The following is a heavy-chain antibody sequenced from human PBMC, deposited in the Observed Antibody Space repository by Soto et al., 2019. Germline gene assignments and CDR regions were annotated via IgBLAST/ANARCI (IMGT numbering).Heavy chain of an antibody. CDR3: ARPPYDYIWGSYRGDAFDI. Sequence: ASVKGSCKASGYTFTSYDINWVRQATGQGLEWMGWMNPNSGNTGYAQKFQGRVTMTRNTSISTAYMELSSLRSEDTAVYYCARPPYDYIWGSYRGDAFDIWGQGTMVTVSS. V-gene: IGHV1-8*01. D-gene: IGHD3-16*02. CDR2: MNPNSGNT. CDR1: GYTFTSYD. J-gene: IGHJ3*02.